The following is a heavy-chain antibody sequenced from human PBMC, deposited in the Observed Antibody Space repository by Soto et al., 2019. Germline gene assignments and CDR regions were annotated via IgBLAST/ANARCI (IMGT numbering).Heavy chain of an antibody. CDR1: GYTFTSYG. J-gene: IGHJ6*03. Sequence: QVQLVQSGAEVKKPGASVKVSCKASGYTFTSYGISWVRQAPGQGLEWMGWISAYNGNTNYAQKLQGRVTMTTDTSTRKAYMELRSLRSDDTAVYYCARVYCSSTSCYAAYYYMDVWGKGTTVTVSS. CDR2: ISAYNGNT. D-gene: IGHD2-2*01. CDR3: ARVYCSSTSCYAAYYYMDV. V-gene: IGHV1-18*01.